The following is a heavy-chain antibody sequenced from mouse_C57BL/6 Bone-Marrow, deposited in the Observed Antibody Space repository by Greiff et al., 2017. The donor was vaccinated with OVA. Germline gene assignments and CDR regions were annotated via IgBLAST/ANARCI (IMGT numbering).Heavy chain of an antibody. CDR3: TRGYSNYYAMDY. Sequence: QVQLQQSGAELVRPGASVTLSCKASGYTFTDYEMHWVKQTPVHGLEWIGAIDPETGGTAYNPKFKGKAILTADKSYSTAYMELRSLTSEDSAVYYCTRGYSNYYAMDYWGQGTSVTVSS. J-gene: IGHJ4*01. CDR2: IDPETGGT. CDR1: GYTFTDYE. V-gene: IGHV1-15*01. D-gene: IGHD2-5*01.